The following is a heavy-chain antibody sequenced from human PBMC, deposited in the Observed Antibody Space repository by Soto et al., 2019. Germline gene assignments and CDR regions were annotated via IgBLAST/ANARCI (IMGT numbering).Heavy chain of an antibody. Sequence: ASVNVSCKASGYTFTGYYMHWVRQAPGQGLEWMGWINPNSGGTNYAQKFQGWVTMTRDTSISTAYMELGRLRSDDTAVYYCAREDVRYCSGGSCYTYYYGMDVWGQGTTVTVSS. CDR3: AREDVRYCSGGSCYTYYYGMDV. D-gene: IGHD2-15*01. CDR2: INPNSGGT. J-gene: IGHJ6*02. V-gene: IGHV1-2*04. CDR1: GYTFTGYY.